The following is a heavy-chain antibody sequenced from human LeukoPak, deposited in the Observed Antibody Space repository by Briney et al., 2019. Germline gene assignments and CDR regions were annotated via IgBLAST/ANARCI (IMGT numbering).Heavy chain of an antibody. D-gene: IGHD7-27*01. CDR2: IYPGHSAT. J-gene: IGHJ4*02. V-gene: IGHV5-51*01. Sequence: GASLQISSKGSGYSFNTYWIGWVRRMPGKGLEWMGIIYPGHSATKYSPSFQGQVTVSADKSISTAYLQWSSMKASDTAMYYCARQNWGVDYWGQGTLVTVSS. CDR3: ARQNWGVDY. CDR1: GYSFNTYW.